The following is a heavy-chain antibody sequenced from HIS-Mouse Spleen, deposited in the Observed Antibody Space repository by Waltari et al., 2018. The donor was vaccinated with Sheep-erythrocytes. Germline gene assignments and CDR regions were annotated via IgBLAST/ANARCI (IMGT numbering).Heavy chain of an antibody. CDR2: IIRSLGIA. V-gene: IGHV1-69*04. D-gene: IGHD1-20*01. CDR1: GGTFSSYA. Sequence: QVQLVQSGAEVKKPGSSVKVSCKASGGTFSSYAISWVRPAPGKGLEWMGRIIRSLGIANDPLKFPGRVTITADKAPRTAYMGLSSLRSEDTAVYYCASEANWTFDYWGQGTLVTVSS. J-gene: IGHJ4*02. CDR3: ASEANWTFDY.